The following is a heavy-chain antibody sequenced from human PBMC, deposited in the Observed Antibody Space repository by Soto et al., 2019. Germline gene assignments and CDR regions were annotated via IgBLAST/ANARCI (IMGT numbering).Heavy chain of an antibody. CDR2: ISASGSTV. J-gene: IGHJ4*02. Sequence: PGGSLRLSCAASGFTFSSYEMIWVRQAPGKGLEWVSYISASGSTVYYADSVKGRFTISRDNARNSLYLQMNSLRAEDTAIYYCASGGGNSFIYFDFWGQGTMVTVYS. D-gene: IGHD2-21*02. CDR1: GFTFSSYE. CDR3: ASGGGNSFIYFDF. V-gene: IGHV3-48*03.